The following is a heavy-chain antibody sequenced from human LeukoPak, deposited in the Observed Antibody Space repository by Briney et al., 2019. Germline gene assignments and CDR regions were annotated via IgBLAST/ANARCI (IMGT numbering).Heavy chain of an antibody. CDR1: GGSISSSSYY. CDR2: IYYSGST. V-gene: IGHV4-39*07. D-gene: IGHD3-10*01. J-gene: IGHJ3*02. CDR3: ARVWFGEGAFDI. Sequence: SETLSLTCTVSGGSISSSSYYWGWIRQPPGKGLEWIGSIYYSGSTYYNPSLKSRVTISVDTSKNQFSLKLSSVTAADTAVYYCARVWFGEGAFDIWGQGTMVTVSS.